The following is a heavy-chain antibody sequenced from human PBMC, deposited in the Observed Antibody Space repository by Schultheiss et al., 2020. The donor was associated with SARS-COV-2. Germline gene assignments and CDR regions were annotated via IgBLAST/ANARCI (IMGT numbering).Heavy chain of an antibody. V-gene: IGHV3-30*01. D-gene: IGHD5-24*01. CDR2: ISYDGSNK. Sequence: GGSLRLSCAASGFTFSSYAMHWVRQAPGKGLEWVAVISYDGSNKYYADSVKGRFTISRDNSKNTLYLQMNSLRAEDTAVYYCASPSRDGYNVWDFDYWGQGTLVTVSS. CDR3: ASPSRDGYNVWDFDY. CDR1: GFTFSSYA. J-gene: IGHJ4*02.